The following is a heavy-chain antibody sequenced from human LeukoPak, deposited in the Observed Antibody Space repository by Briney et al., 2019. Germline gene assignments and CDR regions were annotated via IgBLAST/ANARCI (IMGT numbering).Heavy chain of an antibody. D-gene: IGHD5-12*01. CDR1: GFTFSSYS. V-gene: IGHV3-48*04. CDR2: ISSSSSSI. CDR3: ASGSGYDPFDY. J-gene: IGHJ4*02. Sequence: GGYLRLSCAASGFTFSSYSMNWVRQAPGKGLEWVSYISSSSSSIYYADSVKGRFTISRDNAKNSLYLQMNSLRAEDTAVYYCASGSGYDPFDYWGQGTLVTVSS.